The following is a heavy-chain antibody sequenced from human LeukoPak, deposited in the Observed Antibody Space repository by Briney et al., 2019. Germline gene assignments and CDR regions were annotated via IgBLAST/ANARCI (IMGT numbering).Heavy chain of an antibody. CDR1: GGSISSSSYY. CDR3: ARDLMTSADY. CDR2: IYSGGST. D-gene: IGHD4-17*01. Sequence: ETLSLTCTVSGGSISSSSYYWGWIRQAPGKGLEWVSVIYSGGSTYYADSVKGRFTISRDNSKNTLYLQMNSLRAEDTAVYYCARDLMTSADYWGQGTLVTVSS. V-gene: IGHV3-53*01. J-gene: IGHJ4*02.